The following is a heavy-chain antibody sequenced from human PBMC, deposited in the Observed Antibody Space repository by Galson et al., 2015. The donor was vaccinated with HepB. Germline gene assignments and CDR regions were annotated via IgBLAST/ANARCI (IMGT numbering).Heavy chain of an antibody. CDR3: ARGYCSNSRCYGNSDFDY. V-gene: IGHV1-2*02. J-gene: IGHJ4*02. CDR1: GYTFTGYY. CDR2: INPNIGGT. D-gene: IGHD2-2*01. Sequence: SVKVSCKASGYTFTGYYMHWVRQAPGQGLEWMGWINPNIGGTNYAQKFQGRVTMTRDTSISTAYMELSRLRSDDTAVYYCARGYCSNSRCYGNSDFDYWGQGTLVTVSS.